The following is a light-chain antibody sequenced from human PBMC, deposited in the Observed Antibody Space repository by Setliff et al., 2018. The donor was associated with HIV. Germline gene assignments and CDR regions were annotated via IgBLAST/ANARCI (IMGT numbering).Light chain of an antibody. Sequence: QSALTQPASVSGSPGQSITISCSGTNNDVGGYNYVSWYQQHPGKAPKLMIYDVNKRPSGVPDRFSGSKSGNTASLTISGLQAEDEADFYCCSYAGSHTFVFGTGTKVTVL. V-gene: IGLV2-11*01. CDR2: DVN. CDR3: CSYAGSHTFV. CDR1: NNDVGGYNY. J-gene: IGLJ1*01.